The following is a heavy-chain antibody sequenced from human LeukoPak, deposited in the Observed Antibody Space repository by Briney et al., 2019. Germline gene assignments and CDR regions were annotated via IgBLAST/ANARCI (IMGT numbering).Heavy chain of an antibody. V-gene: IGHV3-74*01. Sequence: GSLRLSCAASGFTFSSYWMHWVRQTPGKGLIYISRINNDGSSANYADSVRGRFTISRDNAENTLYLQMNSLRAEDTAVYYCAKAPYPGDYWGQGTLVTVSS. J-gene: IGHJ4*02. CDR2: INNDGSSA. D-gene: IGHD2-21*01. CDR3: AKAPYPGDY. CDR1: GFTFSSYW.